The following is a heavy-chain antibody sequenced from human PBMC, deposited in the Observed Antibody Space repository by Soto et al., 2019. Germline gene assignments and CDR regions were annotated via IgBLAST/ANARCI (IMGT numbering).Heavy chain of an antibody. J-gene: IGHJ4*02. CDR1: GGSISSYY. Sequence: SETLSLTCTVSGGSISSYYWSWIRQPPGKGLEWIGYIYYSGSTNYNPSLKSRVTISVDTSKNQFSLKLSSVTAADTAVYYCARDKGFRFDYWGQGTLVTVSS. CDR3: ARDKGFRFDY. CDR2: IYYSGST. V-gene: IGHV4-59*01.